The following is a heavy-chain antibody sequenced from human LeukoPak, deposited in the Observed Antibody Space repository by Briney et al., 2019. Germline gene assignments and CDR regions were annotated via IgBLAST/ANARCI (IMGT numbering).Heavy chain of an antibody. CDR1: GFTLSSYA. V-gene: IGHV3-23*01. Sequence: GGSLRLSCAASGFTLSSYAMNWVRQAPGKGLEWVSSIGGSGGSTYYADSVKGWFTISRDKSKNTLYLQMNSLRAEDTAIYYCAKGPTVGAVAGPDFEYWGQGTLVTVSS. CDR2: IGGSGGST. J-gene: IGHJ4*02. CDR3: AKGPTVGAVAGPDFEY. D-gene: IGHD6-19*01.